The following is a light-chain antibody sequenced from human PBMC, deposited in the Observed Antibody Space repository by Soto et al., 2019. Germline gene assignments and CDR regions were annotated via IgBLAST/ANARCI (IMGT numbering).Light chain of an antibody. CDR2: DAS. Sequence: EIVLTQSPATLSLSPGERATLSCRASQSVSSSLAWYQQKPGQAPRLLIYDASNRATGIPARFSGSGSGTDFTHTISSLEPEDFAVYYCQQRSNWPPTHTFGQGTKLEIK. V-gene: IGKV3-11*01. CDR3: QQRSNWPPTHT. J-gene: IGKJ2*01. CDR1: QSVSSS.